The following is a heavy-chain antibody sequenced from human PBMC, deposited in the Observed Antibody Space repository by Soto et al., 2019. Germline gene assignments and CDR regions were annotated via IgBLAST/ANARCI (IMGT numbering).Heavy chain of an antibody. J-gene: IGHJ5*02. CDR3: ARDGHNTNDVDH. D-gene: IGHD1-20*01. CDR2: INKDGSER. CDR1: GFTFDDYW. Sequence: EVQLVESGGVLVQPGGSLRLSCVASGFTFDDYWMNLVRQAPGKGLEWVAIINKDGSERYYIDSVKGRFTISRDNSKNSLFLQMESLRAEDTALYYCARDGHNTNDVDHWGQGTLVTVSS. V-gene: IGHV3-7*01.